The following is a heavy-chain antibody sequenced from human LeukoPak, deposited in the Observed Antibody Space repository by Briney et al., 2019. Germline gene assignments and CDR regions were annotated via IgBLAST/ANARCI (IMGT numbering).Heavy chain of an antibody. CDR2: ISGSAGGT. CDR1: GFTFSSYA. V-gene: IGHV3-23*01. J-gene: IGHJ4*02. Sequence: GGSLRLSCAASGFTFSSYAMHWVRQAPGKGLEWVSGISGSAGGTFYSDSVRGRFTISRDSPKNTLYLQMNSLRVEDTAVYYCTKDPLDYWGQGTLVTVSS. CDR3: TKDPLDY.